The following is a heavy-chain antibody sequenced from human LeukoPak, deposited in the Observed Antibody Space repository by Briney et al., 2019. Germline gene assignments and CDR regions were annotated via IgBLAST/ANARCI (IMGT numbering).Heavy chain of an antibody. V-gene: IGHV1-69*05. J-gene: IGHJ4*02. D-gene: IGHD1-26*01. CDR3: ARDVGSWDFDY. Sequence: GGSLRLSCAASGFTFSSYWMSWVRQAPGQGLEWMGGIIPIFGTANYAQKFQGRVTMTRDTSTGTVYMELSSLRSEDTAVYYCARDVGSWDFDYWGQGTLVTVSS. CDR2: IIPIFGTA. CDR1: GFTFSSYW.